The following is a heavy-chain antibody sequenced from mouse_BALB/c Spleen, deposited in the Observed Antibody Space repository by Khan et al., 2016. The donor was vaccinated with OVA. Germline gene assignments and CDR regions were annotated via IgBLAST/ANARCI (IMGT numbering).Heavy chain of an antibody. CDR3: TRNGFGNYESWDY. D-gene: IGHD2-1*01. CDR2: IYPGNSDT. CDR1: GYTFTSYW. Sequence: VQLKQSGTVLARPGASVKMSCKASGYTFTSYWMHWVKQRPGQGLEWIGAIYPGNSDTNYNQKFKGKATLTAVTSTSTSYMELNSLTHEDSAVYYCTRNGFGNYESWDYWGQGTTLTVSS. J-gene: IGHJ2*01. V-gene: IGHV1-5*01.